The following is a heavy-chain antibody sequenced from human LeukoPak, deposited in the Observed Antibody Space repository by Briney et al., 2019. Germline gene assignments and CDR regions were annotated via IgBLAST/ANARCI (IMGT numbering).Heavy chain of an antibody. CDR3: ARVRVAGTYDPWWGPGNDAFDI. J-gene: IGHJ3*02. CDR1: GYTFTSYG. V-gene: IGHV1-18*01. CDR2: ISAYNGDT. Sequence: GASVKVSCKASGYTFTSYGISWVRQAPGQGLEWMGWISAYNGDTNYAQKLQGRVTMTTDTSTSTAYMELRSLRSDDTAVYYCARVRVAGTYDPWWGPGNDAFDIWGQGTVVTVSS. D-gene: IGHD6-19*01.